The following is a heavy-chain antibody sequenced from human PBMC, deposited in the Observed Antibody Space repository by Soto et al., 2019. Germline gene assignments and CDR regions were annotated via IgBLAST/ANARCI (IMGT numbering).Heavy chain of an antibody. D-gene: IGHD3-16*01. V-gene: IGHV1-69*01. CDR3: ARERAPGAPGGQHYGGMDV. Sequence: QVQLVQSGAEVKQPGSSVKVSCKASGGTFSSYAISWVRQAPGQGLEWTGGIIPIFGTANYAQKFQGGVTITADESTSTAYMELSSLRSEDTAVYSCARERAPGAPGGQHYGGMDVWGQGTTVTVSS. CDR1: GGTFSSYA. J-gene: IGHJ6*02. CDR2: IIPIFGTA.